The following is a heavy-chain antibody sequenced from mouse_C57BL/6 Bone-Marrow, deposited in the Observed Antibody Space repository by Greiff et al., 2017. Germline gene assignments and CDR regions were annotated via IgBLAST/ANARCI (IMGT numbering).Heavy chain of an antibody. Sequence: EVHLVESGGGLVKPGGSLKLSCAASGFTFSSYAMSWVRQTPEQRLEWVGTISDGGSYTYYPDNVKGRFTISRDNAKNNLYLQMSHLKSEDTAMYYCAREACWFAYWGQGTLVTVSA. J-gene: IGHJ3*01. CDR1: GFTFSSYA. CDR2: ISDGGSYT. V-gene: IGHV5-4*01. CDR3: AREACWFAY.